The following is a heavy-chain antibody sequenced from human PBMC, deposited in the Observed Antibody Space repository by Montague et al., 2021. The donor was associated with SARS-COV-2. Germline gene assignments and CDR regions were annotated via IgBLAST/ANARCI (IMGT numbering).Heavy chain of an antibody. CDR3: EGVLAYYYYGMDV. J-gene: IGHJ6*02. CDR2: ISYDGSNK. V-gene: IGHV3-30*04. D-gene: IGHD2/OR15-2a*01. CDR1: GFTFSSYA. Sequence: SLRLSCAASGFTFSSYAMHWVRQAPGKGLEWVAVISYDGSNKYYADSVKGRVTISRDNSKNTLYLQMNSLRAEDTAVDYCEGVLAYYYYGMDVWGQGTTVTVSS.